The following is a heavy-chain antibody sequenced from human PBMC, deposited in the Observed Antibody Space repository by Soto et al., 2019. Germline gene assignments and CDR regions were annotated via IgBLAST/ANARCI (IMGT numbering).Heavy chain of an antibody. D-gene: IGHD1-26*01. CDR2: MNPNSGNT. CDR1: GYTFTSYD. J-gene: IGHJ5*02. Sequence: QVPLVQSGAEVKKPGASVKVSCKASGYTFTSYDINWVRQATGQGLEWMGWMNPNSGNTGYAQKFQGRVTMTRNTSISTSYMELSSLRSEDTAVYYCARGIVGATTLWFDPWGQGTLVTVSS. V-gene: IGHV1-8*01. CDR3: ARGIVGATTLWFDP.